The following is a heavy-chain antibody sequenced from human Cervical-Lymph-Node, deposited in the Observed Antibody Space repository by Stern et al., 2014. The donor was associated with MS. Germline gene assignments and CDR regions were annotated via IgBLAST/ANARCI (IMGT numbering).Heavy chain of an antibody. CDR1: GFTFSSYA. CDR3: AREGIAAAYPYYYGMDV. Sequence: VQLVESGGGVVQPGRSLRLSCAASGFTFSSYAMHWVRQAPGKGLEWVALISYDGSYKSYADSVKGRFTISRDNSKNTLYLQMNSLRAEDSAMYYCAREGIAAAYPYYYGMDVWGQGTTVTVSS. CDR2: ISYDGSYK. V-gene: IGHV3-30*01. D-gene: IGHD6-13*01. J-gene: IGHJ6*02.